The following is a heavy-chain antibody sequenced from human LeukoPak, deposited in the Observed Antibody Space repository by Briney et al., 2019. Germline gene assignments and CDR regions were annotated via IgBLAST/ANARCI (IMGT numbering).Heavy chain of an antibody. CDR3: AREPGYYSSGSYYSYFDY. V-gene: IGHV5-10-1*01. CDR1: GYSSTSYW. J-gene: IGHJ4*02. Sequence: GESLRISCKGSGYSSTSYWISWVRQMPGKGLEWMGRIDPSDSYTNYSPSFQGHVTISADKSISTAYLQWSSLKASDTAMYYCAREPGYYSSGSYYSYFDYWGQGTLVTVSS. CDR2: IDPSDSYT. D-gene: IGHD3-10*01.